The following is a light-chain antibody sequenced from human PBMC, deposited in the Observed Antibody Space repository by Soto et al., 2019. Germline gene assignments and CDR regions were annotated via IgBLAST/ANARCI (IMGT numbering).Light chain of an antibody. CDR1: QDVSSY. J-gene: IGKJ4*01. Sequence: AIRMTQSPSSFSASTGDRVTITCRASQDVSSYLAWYQQRPGRAPNLLIYATSTLQSGVPSRFSGSGSGTNFTLIINCLQSEDFASYYCQQYYASPSFGGGTKVEVK. V-gene: IGKV1-8*01. CDR2: ATS. CDR3: QQYYASPS.